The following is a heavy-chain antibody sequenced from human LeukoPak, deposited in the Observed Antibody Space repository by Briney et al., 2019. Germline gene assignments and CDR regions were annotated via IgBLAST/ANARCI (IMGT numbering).Heavy chain of an antibody. D-gene: IGHD3-22*01. Sequence: GASVKVSCKTSGYTFTSYYMHWVRQAPGQGLEWMGRIIPILGIANYAQKFQGRVTITADKSTSTAYMELSSLRSEDTAVYYCARTPQYYYDSSGYLYFDYWGQGTLVTVSS. V-gene: IGHV1-69*02. CDR2: IIPILGIA. CDR3: ARTPQYYYDSSGYLYFDY. J-gene: IGHJ4*02. CDR1: GYTFTSYY.